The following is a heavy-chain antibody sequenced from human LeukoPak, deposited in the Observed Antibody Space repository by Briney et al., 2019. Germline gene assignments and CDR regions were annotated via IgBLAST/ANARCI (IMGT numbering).Heavy chain of an antibody. V-gene: IGHV3-15*01. CDR3: TTTPEDYCGGDCYSGY. CDR1: GFTFSNAW. J-gene: IGHJ4*02. D-gene: IGHD2-21*02. CDR2: IKSKTDGGTT. Sequence: PGGSLRLSCAASGFTFSNAWMSWVRQAPGKGLEWVGRIKSKTDGGTTDYAAPVKGRFTISRDDSKNTLYLQMNSLKTEDTAVYYCTTTPEDYCGGDCYSGYWGQGTLVTVSS.